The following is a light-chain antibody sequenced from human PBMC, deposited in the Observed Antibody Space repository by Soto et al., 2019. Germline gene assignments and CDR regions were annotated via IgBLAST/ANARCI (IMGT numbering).Light chain of an antibody. CDR3: MQGIQLPNT. Sequence: DIVMTQTPLSLSVTPGQPASISCKSSQSLLHTDGKTYLYWYLXKQGQPQQLXIYGVSNRFSGVPDRFSGSGSGTDGTLKISRVEAEDGALYYGMQGIQLPNTFGQGTRLENK. J-gene: IGKJ5*01. V-gene: IGKV2D-29*01. CDR1: QSLLHTDGKTY. CDR2: GVS.